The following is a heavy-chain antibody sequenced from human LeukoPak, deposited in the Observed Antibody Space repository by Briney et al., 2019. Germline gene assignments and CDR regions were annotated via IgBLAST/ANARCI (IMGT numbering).Heavy chain of an antibody. J-gene: IGHJ6*03. V-gene: IGHV4-38-2*02. CDR1: GYSISSGYY. D-gene: IGHD1-26*01. CDR2: IYHSGST. Sequence: SETLSLTCTVSGYSISSGYYWGWIPQPPGKGLEWIGSIYHSGSTYYNPSLKSRVTISVDTSKNQFSLKLSSVTAADTAVYYCARDGREDYYYYMDVWGKGTTVTVSS. CDR3: ARDGREDYYYYMDV.